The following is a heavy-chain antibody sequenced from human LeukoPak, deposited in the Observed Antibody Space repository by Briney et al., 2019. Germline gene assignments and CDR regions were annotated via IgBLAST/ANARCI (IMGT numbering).Heavy chain of an antibody. D-gene: IGHD3-3*01. V-gene: IGHV3-21*01. CDR3: ARDYAGITIFGVVPVI. CDR2: ISSSSSYI. CDR1: GFTFSSYS. J-gene: IGHJ3*02. Sequence: GGSLRLSCAASGFTFSSYSMNWVRQAPGKGLEWVSSISSSSSYIYYADSVKGRFTISRDNAKNSLYLQMNSLRAEDTAVYYCARDYAGITIFGVVPVIWGQGTMVTVSS.